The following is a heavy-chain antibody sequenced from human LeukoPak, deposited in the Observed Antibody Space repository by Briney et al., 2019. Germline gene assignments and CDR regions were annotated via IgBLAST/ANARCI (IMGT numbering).Heavy chain of an antibody. D-gene: IGHD3-22*01. Sequence: GGSLRLSCAASGFTFSSYAMNWVRQAPGKGLEWVSVVRGSGGSTYYADSVKGRFTISRDNSKNTLYLQMNSLRAEDTAVYYCAKEPRRGYYDSSGYFDYWGQGTLVTVSS. J-gene: IGHJ4*02. CDR2: VRGSGGST. CDR1: GFTFSSYA. CDR3: AKEPRRGYYDSSGYFDY. V-gene: IGHV3-23*01.